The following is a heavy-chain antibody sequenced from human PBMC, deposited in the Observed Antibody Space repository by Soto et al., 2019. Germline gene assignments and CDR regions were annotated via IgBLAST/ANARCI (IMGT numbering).Heavy chain of an antibody. V-gene: IGHV3-30*18. Sequence: GGSLRLSCAASGFTFSSYGMHWVRQAPGKGLEWVAVISYDGSNKYYADSVKGRFTISRDNSKNTLYLQMNSLRAEDTAVYYCAKAFTMIVVVITPPDVWGQGTTVTVSS. J-gene: IGHJ6*02. CDR2: ISYDGSNK. D-gene: IGHD3-22*01. CDR3: AKAFTMIVVVITPPDV. CDR1: GFTFSSYG.